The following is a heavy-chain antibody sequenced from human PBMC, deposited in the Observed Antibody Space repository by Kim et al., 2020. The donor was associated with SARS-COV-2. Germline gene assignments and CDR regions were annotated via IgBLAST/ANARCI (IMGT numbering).Heavy chain of an antibody. D-gene: IGHD2-8*02. CDR1: GYTFTSYG. CDR3: ARDPHKLVVYAIDYYYYGMDV. CDR2: ISAYNGNT. J-gene: IGHJ6*02. V-gene: IGHV1-18*01. Sequence: ASVKVSCKASGYTFTSYGISWVRQAPGQGLEWMGWISAYNGNTNYAQKLQGRVTMTTDTSTSTAYMELRSRRSDDTAVYYCARDPHKLVVYAIDYYYYGMDVWGQGTTVTVSS.